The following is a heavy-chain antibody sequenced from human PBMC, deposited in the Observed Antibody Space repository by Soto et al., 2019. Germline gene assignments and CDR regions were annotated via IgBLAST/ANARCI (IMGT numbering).Heavy chain of an antibody. CDR2: INHSGST. J-gene: IGHJ2*01. CDR3: ARGRDYGDQSCWYFDL. Sequence: QVQLQQWGAGLLKPSETLSLTCAVYGGSFSGYYWSWIRQPPGKGLGWIGEINHSGSTNYNPSLKSRVTISVDTSKNQFSLKLSSVTAADTAVYYCARGRDYGDQSCWYFDLWGRGTLVTVSS. CDR1: GGSFSGYY. D-gene: IGHD4-17*01. V-gene: IGHV4-34*01.